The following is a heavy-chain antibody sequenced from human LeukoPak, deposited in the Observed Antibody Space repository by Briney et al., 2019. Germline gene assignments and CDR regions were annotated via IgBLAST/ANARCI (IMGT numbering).Heavy chain of an antibody. CDR2: INHSGST. V-gene: IGHV4-34*01. J-gene: IGHJ4*02. Sequence: PSETLSLTCAVYGGSFSGYYWGWIRQPPGKGLEWIGEINHSGSTNYNPSLKSRVTISVDTSKNQCSLKLSSGTAADRAVYYCARGPXTHYYDSSGLIEYWGQGTLVTVSS. CDR1: GGSFSGYY. D-gene: IGHD3-22*01. CDR3: ARGPXTHYYDSSGLIEY.